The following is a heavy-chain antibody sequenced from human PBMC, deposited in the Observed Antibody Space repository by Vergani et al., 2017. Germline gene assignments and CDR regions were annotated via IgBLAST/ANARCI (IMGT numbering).Heavy chain of an antibody. J-gene: IGHJ4*02. CDR3: ARLSYDTTPYLQGGYDC. V-gene: IGHV3-23*04. Sequence: EVQLVESGGGFVPPGGSLRLSCAASGFTFSACPMTWVRQAPGKGLEWVSAISARYPSTYYADSVKGRFTISRDNSKNMLYLQMNSLRAEDTAVYYCARLSYDTTPYLQGGYDCWGQGTLVSVSS. D-gene: IGHD3-22*01. CDR2: ISARYPST. CDR1: GFTFSACP.